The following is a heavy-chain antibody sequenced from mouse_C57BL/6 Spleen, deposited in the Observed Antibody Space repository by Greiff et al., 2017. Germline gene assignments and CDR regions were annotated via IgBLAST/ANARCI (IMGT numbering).Heavy chain of an antibody. CDR2: IDPNSGGT. CDR3: ARRGWLREYYYAMDY. J-gene: IGHJ4*01. Sequence: QVQLKQSGAELVKPGASVKLSCKASGYTFTSYWMHWVKQRPGRGLEWIGRIDPNSGGTKYNEKFKSKATLTVDKPSSTAYMQLSSRTSEDSAVYYCARRGWLREYYYAMDYWGQGTSVTVSS. D-gene: IGHD2-2*01. V-gene: IGHV1-72*01. CDR1: GYTFTSYW.